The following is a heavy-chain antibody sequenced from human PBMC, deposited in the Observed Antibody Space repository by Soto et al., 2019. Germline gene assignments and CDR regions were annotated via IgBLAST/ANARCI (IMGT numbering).Heavy chain of an antibody. J-gene: IGHJ4*02. Sequence: SVKVSCKASGDTFTTYDINWVRQATGHGLEWMGWINPNSGSIGYAQRFQGRVTMTRDTAIRTAYMEVSSLRSDDTAVYYCARGRASGSYYLLDYWGQGTLVTVSS. V-gene: IGHV1-8*01. CDR2: INPNSGSI. D-gene: IGHD3-10*01. CDR3: ARGRASGSYYLLDY. CDR1: GDTFTTYD.